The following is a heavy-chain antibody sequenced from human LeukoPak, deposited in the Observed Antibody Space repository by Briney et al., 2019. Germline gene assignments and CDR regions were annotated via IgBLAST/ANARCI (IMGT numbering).Heavy chain of an antibody. Sequence: GSSVKVSCKASGGTFSSYAISWVRQAPGQGLEWMGRIIPIRGIANYAQKFQGRVTITADKSTSTDYMELSSLRSEDTAVYYCVILGDHRRPYYFDYWGQGTLVTVSS. V-gene: IGHV1-69*04. J-gene: IGHJ4*02. CDR1: GGTFSSYA. CDR3: VILGDHRRPYYFDY. D-gene: IGHD2-21*01. CDR2: IIPIRGIA.